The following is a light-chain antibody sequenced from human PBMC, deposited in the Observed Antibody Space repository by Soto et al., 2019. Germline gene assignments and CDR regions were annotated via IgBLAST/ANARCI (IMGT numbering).Light chain of an antibody. J-gene: IGKJ1*01. CDR3: HQYNHWLTWT. CDR1: QSVSSK. CDR2: SAS. Sequence: ENVMTQSPGTLSLSPGERATLSCKASQSVSSKLAWYQQRPGQAPRLLIYSASTRATGIPARFSGSGSGTEFTLTISSLQSEDFAVYYCHQYNHWLTWTFGQGTKVDNK. V-gene: IGKV3-15*01.